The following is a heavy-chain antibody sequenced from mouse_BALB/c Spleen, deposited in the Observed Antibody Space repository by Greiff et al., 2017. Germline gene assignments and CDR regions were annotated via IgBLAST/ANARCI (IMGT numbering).Heavy chain of an antibody. Sequence: EVKLLESGPGLVKPSQSLSLTCTVTGYSITSDYAWNWIRQFPGNKLEWMGYISYSGSTSYNPSLKSRISITRDTSKNQFFLQLNSVTTEDTATYYCARGLRRAFDYWGQGTTLTVSS. CDR3: ARGLRRAFDY. CDR1: GYSITSDYA. CDR2: ISYSGST. J-gene: IGHJ2*01. D-gene: IGHD2-4*01. V-gene: IGHV3-2*02.